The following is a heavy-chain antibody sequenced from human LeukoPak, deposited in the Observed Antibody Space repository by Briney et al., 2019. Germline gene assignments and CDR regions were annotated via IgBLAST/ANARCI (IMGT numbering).Heavy chain of an antibody. CDR1: GFTFSDYS. CDR3: ARVTRAGRITMVPGSYGFDY. V-gene: IGHV3-11*04. D-gene: IGHD3-10*01. J-gene: IGHJ4*02. CDR2: ISSSGNTI. Sequence: GGSLRLSCAASGFTFSDYSINWIRQAPGKGLEWVSYISSSGNTIYYANSVKGRFTISRDNAKNSLYLQMNSLRAEDTAVYYCARVTRAGRITMVPGSYGFDYWGQGTLVTVSS.